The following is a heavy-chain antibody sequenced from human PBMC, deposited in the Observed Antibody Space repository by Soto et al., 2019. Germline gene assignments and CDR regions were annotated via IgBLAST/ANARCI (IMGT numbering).Heavy chain of an antibody. CDR2: ISGSGGST. J-gene: IGHJ3*02. V-gene: IGHV3-23*01. CDR1: GFTFSSYA. D-gene: IGHD1-20*01. CDR3: AKDRGYNWKFFDAFDI. Sequence: EVQLLESGGGLVQPGGSLRLSCAASGFTFSSYAMSWVRQAPGKGLEWVSAISGSGGSTYYADSVKGRFTISRDNSKNTLYLQRNSLRAEDTAVYYCAKDRGYNWKFFDAFDIWGQGTMVTVSS.